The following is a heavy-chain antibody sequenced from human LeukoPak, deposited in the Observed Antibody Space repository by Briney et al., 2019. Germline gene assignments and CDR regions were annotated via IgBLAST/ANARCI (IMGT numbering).Heavy chain of an antibody. Sequence: SETLSLTCAVYGGSFSGYYWTWIRQPPGKGLKWIGEINHSGSTNYNSSLKSRVTISVDTSKNQFSLKLSSVTAADTAVYYCAREATVAKRGDYFDYWGQGTLVTVSS. D-gene: IGHD6-19*01. CDR3: AREATVAKRGDYFDY. V-gene: IGHV4-34*01. CDR2: INHSGST. J-gene: IGHJ4*02. CDR1: GGSFSGYY.